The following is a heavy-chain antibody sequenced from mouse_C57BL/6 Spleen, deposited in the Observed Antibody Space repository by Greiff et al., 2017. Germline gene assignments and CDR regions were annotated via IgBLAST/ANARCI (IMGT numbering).Heavy chain of an antibody. V-gene: IGHV1-82*01. CDR2: IYPGDGDT. CDR1: GYAFSSSW. J-gene: IGHJ3*01. CDR3: ARGRDYGNY. D-gene: IGHD2-1*01. Sequence: VKLQESGPELVKPGASVKISCKASGYAFSSSWMNWVKQRPGKGLEWIGRIYPGDGDTNYNGKFKGKATLTADKSSSTAYMQLSSLTSEDSAVYFCARGRDYGNYWGQGTLVTVSA.